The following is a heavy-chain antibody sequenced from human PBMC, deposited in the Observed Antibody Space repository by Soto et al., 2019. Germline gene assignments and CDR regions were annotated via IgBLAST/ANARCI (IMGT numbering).Heavy chain of an antibody. D-gene: IGHD2-2*01. CDR1: GAPITWGDYS. V-gene: IGHV4-30-2*05. CDR3: ARGEVGRNAFDI. J-gene: IGHJ3*02. Sequence: SETLSLTCAISGAPITWGDYSWNWIRQPPGKGLEWIGYIFHGGSTYYNPSLRSRVTISVDTSTNQFSLKLSSVTVADTAMYYCARGEVGRNAFDIWGQGTMVTVSS. CDR2: IFHGGST.